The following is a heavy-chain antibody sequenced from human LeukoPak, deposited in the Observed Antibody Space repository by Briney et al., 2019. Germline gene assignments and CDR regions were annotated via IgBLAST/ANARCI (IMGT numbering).Heavy chain of an antibody. J-gene: IGHJ5*02. D-gene: IGHD1-26*01. CDR3: ARSRAFNSGAFDP. Sequence: SETLSLTCTVSGASVSSASYWTWIRQPPGKGVEWIAHIYNGVNTNYNPSLKSRVTISVDTSKNQFSLRLNSVTAADTAVYYCARSRAFNSGAFDPWGQGTLVTVSS. CDR2: IYNGVNT. CDR1: GASVSSASY. V-gene: IGHV4-61*01.